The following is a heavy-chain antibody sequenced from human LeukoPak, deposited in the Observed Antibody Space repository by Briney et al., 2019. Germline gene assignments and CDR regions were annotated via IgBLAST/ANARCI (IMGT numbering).Heavy chain of an antibody. Sequence: GGSLRLSCAASGFTFDDYGMSWVRQAPGKGLEWVSGINWSGGSTGYADSVKGRFTISRDNAKNSLYLQMNSLRAEDTALYYCARDKVVAAHDSPFDYWGQGTLVTVSS. CDR2: INWSGGST. CDR3: ARDKVVAAHDSPFDY. D-gene: IGHD2-15*01. CDR1: GFTFDDYG. V-gene: IGHV3-20*04. J-gene: IGHJ4*02.